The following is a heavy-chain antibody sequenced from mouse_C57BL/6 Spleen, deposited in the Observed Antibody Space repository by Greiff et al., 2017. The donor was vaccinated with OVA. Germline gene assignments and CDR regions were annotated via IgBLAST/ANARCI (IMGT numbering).Heavy chain of an antibody. Sequence: VQLVESGPGLVAPSQSLSITCTVSGFSLTSYAISWVRQPPGKGLEWLGVIWTGGGTNYNSALKSRLSISKDNSKSQVFLKMNSLQTDDTARYYCARNHDGYYTSDFDYWGQGTTLTVSS. J-gene: IGHJ2*01. CDR3: ARNHDGYYTSDFDY. CDR2: IWTGGGT. V-gene: IGHV2-9-1*01. CDR1: GFSLTSYA. D-gene: IGHD2-3*01.